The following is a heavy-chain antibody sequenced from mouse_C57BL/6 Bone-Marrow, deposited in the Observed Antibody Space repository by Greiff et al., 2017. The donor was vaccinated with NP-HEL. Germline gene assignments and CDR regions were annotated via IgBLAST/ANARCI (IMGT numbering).Heavy chain of an antibody. D-gene: IGHD2-5*01. CDR1: GFSLTSYG. V-gene: IGHV2-6*01. CDR2: IWGVGST. CDR3: ASAYYSKGFAY. Sequence: VKLVESGPGLVAPSQSLSITCTVSGFSLTSYGVDWVRQSPGKGLEWLGVIWGVGSTNYNSALKSRLSISKDNSKSQVFLKMNSLQTDDTAMYYCASAYYSKGFAYWGQGTLVTVSA. J-gene: IGHJ3*01.